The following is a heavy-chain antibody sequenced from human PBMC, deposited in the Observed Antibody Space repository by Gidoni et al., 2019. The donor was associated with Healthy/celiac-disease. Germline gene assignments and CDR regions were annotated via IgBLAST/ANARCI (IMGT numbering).Heavy chain of an antibody. CDR3: ARSRIVGAPEGAHDAFDI. V-gene: IGHV1-2*04. CDR1: GYTFTGYY. Sequence: QVQLVQSGAEVKKPGASVKVSCKASGYTFTGYYMHWVRQAPGQGLEWMGWINPNSGGTNYAQKFQGWVTMTRDTSISTAYMELSRLRSDDTAVYYCARSRIVGAPEGAHDAFDIWGQGTMVTVSS. J-gene: IGHJ3*02. CDR2: INPNSGGT. D-gene: IGHD1-26*01.